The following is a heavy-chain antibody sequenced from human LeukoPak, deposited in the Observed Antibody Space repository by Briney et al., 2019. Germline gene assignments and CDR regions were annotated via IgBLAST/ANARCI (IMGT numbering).Heavy chain of an antibody. CDR1: GFTLSSYS. CDR3: ASRTVAGFD. Sequence: PGGSLRLSCAASGFTLSSYSMNWVRQAPGKGLEWVSFISSSSSYIYYADSLKGRFTISRDNAKNSLYLQMNSLRAEDTAVYYCASRTVAGFDWGQGTLVTVSS. J-gene: IGHJ4*02. V-gene: IGHV3-21*01. D-gene: IGHD6-19*01. CDR2: ISSSSSYI.